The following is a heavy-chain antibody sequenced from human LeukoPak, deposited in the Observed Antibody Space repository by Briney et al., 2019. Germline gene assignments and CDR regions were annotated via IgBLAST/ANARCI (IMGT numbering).Heavy chain of an antibody. V-gene: IGHV3-23*01. CDR2: ISGSAGST. D-gene: IGHD4-17*01. CDR1: GFTFSSYA. Sequence: GGSLRLSCAASGFTFSSYAMSWVRQAPGKGLEWLSGISGSAGSTYYADSVKGRFTISRDNFKNTLYLQMNSLTAEDTAVYYCAKSPGTTVTTTPLDYWGQGTLVTVSS. CDR3: AKSPGTTVTTTPLDY. J-gene: IGHJ4*02.